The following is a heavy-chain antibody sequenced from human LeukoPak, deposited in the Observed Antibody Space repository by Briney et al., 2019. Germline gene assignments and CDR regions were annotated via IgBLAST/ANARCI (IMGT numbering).Heavy chain of an antibody. Sequence: GGSLRLSRTASEFTFSSYWMSWVRQAPGKGLEWVANIKQDGSEKDYVDSVKGRFTISRDNAKNSLYLQMNSLRAEDTAVYYCARYCGGDCYGMDVWGQGTTVTASS. CDR2: IKQDGSEK. D-gene: IGHD2-21*01. CDR1: EFTFSSYW. CDR3: ARYCGGDCYGMDV. V-gene: IGHV3-7*01. J-gene: IGHJ6*02.